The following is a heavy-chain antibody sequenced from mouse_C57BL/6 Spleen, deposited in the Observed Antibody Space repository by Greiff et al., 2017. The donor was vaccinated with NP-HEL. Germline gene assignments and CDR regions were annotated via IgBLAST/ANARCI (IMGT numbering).Heavy chain of an antibody. CDR3: ARRPITRAMDY. CDR2: ISSGSSTI. J-gene: IGHJ4*01. Sequence: EVQVVESGGGLVKPGGSLKLSCAASGFTFSDYGMHWVRQAPEKGLEWVAYISSGSSTIYYADTVKGRFTISRDNAKNTLFLQMTSLRSEDTAMYYCARRPITRAMDYWGQGTSVTVSS. CDR1: GFTFSDYG. D-gene: IGHD1-2*01. V-gene: IGHV5-17*01.